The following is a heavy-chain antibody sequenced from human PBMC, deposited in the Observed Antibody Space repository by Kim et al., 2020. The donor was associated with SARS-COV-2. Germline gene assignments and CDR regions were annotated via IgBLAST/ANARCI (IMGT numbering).Heavy chain of an antibody. CDR2: SS. CDR3: AREWQGWFDP. Sequence: SSYTNPPLKGRVTITVDTSKNQFCLKMSSVTATDAAVYYCAREWQGWFDPWGQGTLVTVSS. J-gene: IGHJ5*02. V-gene: IGHV4-31*02.